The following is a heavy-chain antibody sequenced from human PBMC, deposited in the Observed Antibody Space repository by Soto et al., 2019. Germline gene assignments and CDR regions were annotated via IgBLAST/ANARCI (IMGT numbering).Heavy chain of an antibody. CDR2: IWYDGNNK. CDR1: GFTFSSHS. J-gene: IGHJ2*01. D-gene: IGHD2-2*01. CDR3: ATGAQIAEGPARRFDI. V-gene: IGHV3-33*01. Sequence: QVQLVESGGGVVQPGRSLRLSCAASGFTFSSHSMHWVRQAPGKGLAWVAVIWYDGNNKYYADSVKGRFTISRDNPKKALDTNMNSLRAEETAAYFWATGAQIAEGPARRFDIWGSGTLVTVSS.